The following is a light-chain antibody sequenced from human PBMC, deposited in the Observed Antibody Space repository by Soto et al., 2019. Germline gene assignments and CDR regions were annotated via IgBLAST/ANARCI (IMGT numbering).Light chain of an antibody. Sequence: EIVLTQSPGTLSLSPGERATLSCRASQSVSTNYLAWYQQKPGQAPSLLIYGASSRAPGIPDRFSGSGSGTDFTRTISRLEPEDFAVYYCQQYGSSTPLTFGQGTKVDVK. CDR1: QSVSTNY. CDR3: QQYGSSTPLT. CDR2: GAS. V-gene: IGKV3-20*01. J-gene: IGKJ1*01.